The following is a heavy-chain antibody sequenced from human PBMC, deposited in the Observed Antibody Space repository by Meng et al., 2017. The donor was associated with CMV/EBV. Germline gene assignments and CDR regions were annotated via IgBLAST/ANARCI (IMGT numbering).Heavy chain of an antibody. D-gene: IGHD6-13*01. CDR1: GYTFTGYY. V-gene: IGHV1-69*10. J-gene: IGHJ1*01. Sequence: SVKVSCKASGYTFTGYYMHWVRQAPGQGLEWMGGIIPILGIANYAQKFQGRVTITADKSTSTAYMELSSLRSADTAVYSGARDLKQAGTDVQHWGQGTLVTVSS. CDR2: IIPILGIA. CDR3: ARDLKQAGTDVQH.